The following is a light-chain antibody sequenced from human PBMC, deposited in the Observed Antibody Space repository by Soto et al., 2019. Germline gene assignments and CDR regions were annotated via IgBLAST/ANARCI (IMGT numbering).Light chain of an antibody. CDR2: DAS. CDR1: QRISNSY. CDR3: QQRRSWPPTIT. V-gene: IGKV3D-20*02. Sequence: EIVLTQSPGTLSLSPGERATLSCRASQRISNSYLAWYQQKPGQAPRLLLYDASSRATGIPDRVSGSGSGTDFTLTISRLEPEDFAVYYCQQRRSWPPTITFGQGTRLEIK. J-gene: IGKJ5*01.